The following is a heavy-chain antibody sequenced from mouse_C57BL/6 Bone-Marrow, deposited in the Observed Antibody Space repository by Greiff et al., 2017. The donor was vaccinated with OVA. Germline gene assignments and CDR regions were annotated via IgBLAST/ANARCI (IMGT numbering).Heavy chain of an antibody. J-gene: IGHJ2*01. Sequence: QVQLQQPGAELVKPGASVKMSCKASGYTFTSYWITWVKQRPGQGLEWIGDIYPGSGSTNYNEKFKSKATLTVDTSSSTAYMQLSSLTSEDSAVYYCARCITTVVATGDYWGQGTTLTVSS. CDR2: IYPGSGST. CDR1: GYTFTSYW. CDR3: ARCITTVVATGDY. D-gene: IGHD1-1*01. V-gene: IGHV1-55*01.